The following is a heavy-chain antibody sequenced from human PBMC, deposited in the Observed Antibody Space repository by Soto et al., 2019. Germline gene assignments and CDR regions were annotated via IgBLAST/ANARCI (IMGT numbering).Heavy chain of an antibody. CDR1: GFTFSSYG. CDR3: ARGRQPYYDGAGSSSRGLFDY. D-gene: IGHD3-10*01. V-gene: IGHV3-33*01. Sequence: QVQLVESGGGVVQPGRSLRLSCAASGFTFSSYGMHWVRQAPGKGLEWVAVIWYDGSNKYYADSVKGRFTISRDNSKNTLDLQMNSLRAEDTAVYYCARGRQPYYDGAGSSSRGLFDYWCQGTLVTVSS. J-gene: IGHJ4*02. CDR2: IWYDGSNK.